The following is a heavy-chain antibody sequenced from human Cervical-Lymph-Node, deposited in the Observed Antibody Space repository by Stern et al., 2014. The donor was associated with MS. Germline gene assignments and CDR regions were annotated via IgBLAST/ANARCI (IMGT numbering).Heavy chain of an antibody. D-gene: IGHD1-26*01. CDR1: GGSISSSGYY. CDR2: IHASGST. Sequence: VQLVESGPGLVKPSQTLSLTCTVSGGSISSSGYYWSWIRQPADKGLEWIGRIHASGSTYYNPSLKSRVTISMDTAKHQFSLKLPSVTAADTAVYYCATTRWDLFTWNWFDPWGQGTLVTVSS. CDR3: ATTRWDLFTWNWFDP. J-gene: IGHJ5*02. V-gene: IGHV4-61*02.